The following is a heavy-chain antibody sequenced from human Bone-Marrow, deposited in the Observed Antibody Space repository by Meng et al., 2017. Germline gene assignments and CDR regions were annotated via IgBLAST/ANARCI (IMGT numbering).Heavy chain of an antibody. V-gene: IGHV1-18*01. Sequence: QVQLVQSGAEVKKPGASVKVSCKVSGYTFTNYGISWVRQAPGQGLEWMGWISVYNGNTNYAQKFQGRVTMTTDTSTNTAYLDLRSLRSDDTAVCYCARGGVMVVSPLHLDYWGQGTLVTVSS. CDR1: GYTFTNYG. CDR2: ISVYNGNT. D-gene: IGHD2-8*02. J-gene: IGHJ4*02. CDR3: ARGGVMVVSPLHLDY.